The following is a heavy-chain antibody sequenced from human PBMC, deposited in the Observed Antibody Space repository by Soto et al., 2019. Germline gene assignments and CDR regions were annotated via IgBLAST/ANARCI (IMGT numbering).Heavy chain of an antibody. Sequence: QVQLQESGPGLVKPSETLSLTCTVSGGSISSYYWSWIRQPPGKGLEWIGYIYYSGSTNYNPSLKSRVTISVDTSKNQFSLKLSSVTAADTAVYYCARVASSYSSSTKSRYYFDYWGQGTLVTVSS. D-gene: IGHD6-6*01. CDR1: GGSISSYY. V-gene: IGHV4-59*01. CDR2: IYYSGST. J-gene: IGHJ4*02. CDR3: ARVASSYSSSTKSRYYFDY.